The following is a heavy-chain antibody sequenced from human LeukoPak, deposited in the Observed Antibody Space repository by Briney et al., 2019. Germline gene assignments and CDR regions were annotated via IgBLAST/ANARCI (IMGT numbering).Heavy chain of an antibody. J-gene: IGHJ4*02. CDR1: GYTFTSYA. V-gene: IGHV1-69*13. D-gene: IGHD3-3*01. CDR3: ARDLWSGYEGGPYGGEY. Sequence: PLASVKVSRKASGYTFTSYAMNWVRQAPGQGLEWMGGIIPIFGTANYAQKFQGRVTITADESTSTAYMELSSLRSEDTAVYYCARDLWSGYEGGPYGGEYWGQGTLVTVSS. CDR2: IIPIFGTA.